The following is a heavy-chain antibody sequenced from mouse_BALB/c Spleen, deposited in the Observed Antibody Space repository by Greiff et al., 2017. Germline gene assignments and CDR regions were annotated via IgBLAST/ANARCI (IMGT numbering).Heavy chain of an antibody. Sequence: EVKLVESGPGLVKPSQSLSLTCSVTGYSITSGYYWNWIRQFPGNKLEWMGYISYDGSNNYNPSLKNRISITRDTSKNQFFLKLNSVTTEDTATYYCARGGGNYFYWYFDVWGAGTTVTVSS. CDR1: GYSITSGYY. D-gene: IGHD2-1*01. CDR3: ARGGGNYFYWYFDV. CDR2: ISYDGSN. V-gene: IGHV3-6*02. J-gene: IGHJ1*01.